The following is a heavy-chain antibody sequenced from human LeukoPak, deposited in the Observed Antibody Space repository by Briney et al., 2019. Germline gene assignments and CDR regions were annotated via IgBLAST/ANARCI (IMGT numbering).Heavy chain of an antibody. CDR3: ARGDTAIHFDY. J-gene: IGHJ4*02. CDR2: IIPIFGTA. CDR1: GYTFTNYG. V-gene: IGHV1-69*13. Sequence: SVKVSCKASGYTFTNYGINWVRQAPGQGLEWMGGIIPIFGTANYAQKFQGRVTITADESTSTAYMELSSLRSEDTAVYYCARGDTAIHFDYWGQGTLVTVSS. D-gene: IGHD5-18*01.